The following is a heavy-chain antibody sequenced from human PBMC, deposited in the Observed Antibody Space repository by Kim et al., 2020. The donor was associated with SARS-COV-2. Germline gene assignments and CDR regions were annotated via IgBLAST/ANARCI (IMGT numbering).Heavy chain of an antibody. J-gene: IGHJ4*02. D-gene: IGHD3-22*01. CDR2: ISGSGLST. CDR3: VRGGLQYYYDSSGTY. CDR1: GFTFSSYA. V-gene: IGHV3-23*01. Sequence: GGSLRLSCAGSGFTFSSYAMSWVRQGPGKGLEWVSAISGSGLSTNYADSVKGRFTISRDNSKNTLYLQMNSLRAEDTAVYYCVRGGLQYYYDSSGTYWGQGTLGSVSS.